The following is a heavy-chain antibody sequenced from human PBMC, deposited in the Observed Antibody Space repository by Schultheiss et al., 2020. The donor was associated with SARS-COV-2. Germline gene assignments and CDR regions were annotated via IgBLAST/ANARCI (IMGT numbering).Heavy chain of an antibody. V-gene: IGHV3-66*01. CDR3: AKDHY. Sequence: GESLKISCAASGFTVSSNYMSWVRQAPGKGLEWVSVIYSGGSTYYADSVKGRFTISRDNSNNTLYLQMNSLRDEDTAVYYCAKDHYWGQGTLVTVSS. CDR1: GFTVSSNY. J-gene: IGHJ4*02. CDR2: IYSGGST.